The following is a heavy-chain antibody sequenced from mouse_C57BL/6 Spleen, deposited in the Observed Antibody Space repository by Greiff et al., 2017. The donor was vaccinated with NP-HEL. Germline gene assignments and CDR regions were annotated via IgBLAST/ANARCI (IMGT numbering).Heavy chain of an antibody. CDR1: GFTFSDYG. CDR2: ISSGSSTI. V-gene: IGHV5-17*01. D-gene: IGHD2-4*01. Sequence: EVKLMESGGGLVKPGGSLKLSCAASGFTFSDYGMHWVRQAPEKGLEWVAYISSGSSTIYYADTVKGRFTISRDNAKNTLFLQMTSLRSEDTAMYYCARGYYDYDWDFDYWGQGTTLTVSS. J-gene: IGHJ2*01. CDR3: ARGYYDYDWDFDY.